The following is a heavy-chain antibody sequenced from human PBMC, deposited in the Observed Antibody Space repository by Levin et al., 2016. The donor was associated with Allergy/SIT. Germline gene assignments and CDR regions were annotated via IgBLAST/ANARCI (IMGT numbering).Heavy chain of an antibody. J-gene: IGHJ5*02. V-gene: IGHV5-10-1*01. D-gene: IGHD4-17*01. Sequence: VRQMPGKGLEWMGRIDPSDSYTNYSPSFQGHVTISADKSISTAYLQWSSLKASDTAMYYCARHQTVLGDWFDPWGQGTLVTVSS. CDR2: IDPSDSYT. CDR3: ARHQTVLGDWFDP.